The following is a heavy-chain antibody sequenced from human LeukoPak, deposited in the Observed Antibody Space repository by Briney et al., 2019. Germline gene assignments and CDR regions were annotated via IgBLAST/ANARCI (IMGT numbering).Heavy chain of an antibody. Sequence: SETLSLTCTVSGGSISSYYWSWIRQPAGKGLEWIGRIYTSGSTNYNPSLKSRVTMSVDTSKNQFSLKLSSVTAADTAVYYCARGITMVRGYYYYYYMDVWGKGTTVTISS. CDR2: IYTSGST. D-gene: IGHD3-10*01. CDR1: GGSISSYY. J-gene: IGHJ6*03. V-gene: IGHV4-4*07. CDR3: ARGITMVRGYYYYYYMDV.